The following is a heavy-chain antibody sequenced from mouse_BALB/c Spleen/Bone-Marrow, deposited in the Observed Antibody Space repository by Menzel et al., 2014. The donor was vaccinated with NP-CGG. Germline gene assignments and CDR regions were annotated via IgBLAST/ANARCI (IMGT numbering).Heavy chain of an antibody. CDR3: ARSPGEVNY. D-gene: IGHD1-3*01. CDR2: IYPANGNT. CDR1: GFNIIYAY. J-gene: IGHJ3*01. Sequence: EVKLEESGAELVKPGASVKLSCIASGFNIIYAYIHWVKRRPEQSLEWIGRIYPANGNTNYDPKFQGKATITADTSSNTAYLHLNSLTSEDTAVYYCARSPGEVNYWGQGTLVTVSA. V-gene: IGHV14-3*02.